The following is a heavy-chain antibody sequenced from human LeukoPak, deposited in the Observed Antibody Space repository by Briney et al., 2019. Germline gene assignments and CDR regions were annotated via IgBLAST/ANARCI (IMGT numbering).Heavy chain of an antibody. CDR1: GFTFSSYA. D-gene: IGHD5-12*01. CDR3: ARGRSSGYENYFDY. Sequence: PGGSLRLSCAASGFTFSSYAMSWVRQAPGKGLEWVSGIRGSDGSTYYADSVKGRFTMSRDNSKNTLYLQMNSLRAEDTAVYYCARGRSSGYENYFDYWGQGTLVTVSS. CDR2: IRGSDGST. J-gene: IGHJ4*02. V-gene: IGHV3-23*01.